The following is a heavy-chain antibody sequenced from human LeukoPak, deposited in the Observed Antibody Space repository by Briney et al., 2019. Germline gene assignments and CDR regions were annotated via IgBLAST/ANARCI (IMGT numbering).Heavy chain of an antibody. Sequence: SETLSLTCTVSGGSISSGGYYWSWIRQHPGKGLEWIGYIYDSGSTYYNPSLKSRVTISVDTSKNQFSLKLSSVTAADTAVYYCARAAVASPSGSFDYWGQGTLVTVSS. J-gene: IGHJ4*02. CDR2: IYDSGST. CDR3: ARAAVASPSGSFDY. V-gene: IGHV4-31*03. CDR1: GGSISSGGYY. D-gene: IGHD3-22*01.